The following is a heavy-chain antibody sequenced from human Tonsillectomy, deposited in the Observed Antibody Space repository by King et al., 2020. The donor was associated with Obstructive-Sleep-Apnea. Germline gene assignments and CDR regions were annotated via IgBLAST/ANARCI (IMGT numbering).Heavy chain of an antibody. D-gene: IGHD1-26*01. CDR3: ARDVYSGTYLDY. V-gene: IGHV3-30*04. J-gene: IGHJ4*02. Sequence: VQLVESGGGVVQPGRSLRLSCVASGFTFSTSSMHWVRQAPGKGLEWVAVMSYDGSIKSYADAVKGRFTISRDNSKNTLYLQMSSLSGEDTAVYYCARDVYSGTYLDYWGKGTLVTVSS. CDR1: GFTFSTSS. CDR2: MSYDGSIK.